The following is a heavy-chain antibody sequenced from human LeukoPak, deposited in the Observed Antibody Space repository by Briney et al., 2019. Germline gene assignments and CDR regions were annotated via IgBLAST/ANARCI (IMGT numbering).Heavy chain of an antibody. J-gene: IGHJ4*02. CDR3: ARSPFYDYVWGSYPPSDY. D-gene: IGHD3-16*01. CDR1: GYTFTGYY. Sequence: GASVKVSCKASGYTFTGYYMDWVRQAPGQGLEWMGWINPNSGGTNYAQKFQGRVTMTRDTSISTAYMELSRLRSDDTAVYYCARSPFYDYVWGSYPPSDYWGQGTLVTVSS. CDR2: INPNSGGT. V-gene: IGHV1-2*02.